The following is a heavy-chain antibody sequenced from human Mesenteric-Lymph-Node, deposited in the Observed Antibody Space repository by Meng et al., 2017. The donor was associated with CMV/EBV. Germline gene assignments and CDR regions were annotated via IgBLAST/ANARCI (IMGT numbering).Heavy chain of an antibody. Sequence: SETLSLTCTVSGGSVSSGSYYWSWIRQPPGQGLEWIGYLYYTGSTNYNPSLKSRVTISLDTSKNQFSLKLCSVTAADTAVYYCARSGMYTSMYYYYGMDVWGQGTTVTVSS. V-gene: IGHV4-61*01. CDR3: ARSGMYTSMYYYYGMDV. CDR1: GGSVSSGSYY. CDR2: LYYTGST. D-gene: IGHD1-1*01. J-gene: IGHJ6*02.